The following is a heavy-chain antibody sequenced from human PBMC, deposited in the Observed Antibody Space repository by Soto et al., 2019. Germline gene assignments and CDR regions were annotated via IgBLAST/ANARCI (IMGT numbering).Heavy chain of an antibody. Sequence: QVPLVQSGAEVKKPGASVKVSCKASGYTFTNFGVTWVRQAPGQGLEWMGWISANNGNTNYAQKLQDRVTMTTDTSTTTAYMELRSLRSDDTAVYYCASLYCTSTSCYWDWLDPWGQGTLVTVSS. CDR2: ISANNGNT. CDR3: ASLYCTSTSCYWDWLDP. J-gene: IGHJ5*02. CDR1: GYTFTNFG. D-gene: IGHD2-2*01. V-gene: IGHV1-18*04.